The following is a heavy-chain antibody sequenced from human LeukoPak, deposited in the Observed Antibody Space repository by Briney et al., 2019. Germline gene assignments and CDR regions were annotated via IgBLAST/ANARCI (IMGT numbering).Heavy chain of an antibody. D-gene: IGHD3-9*01. Sequence: SETLSLTCAVYGGSFSGYYWSWIRQPPGKGLEWIGEINHSGSTNYDPSLKSRVTISVDTSKNQFSLKLSSVTAADTAVYYCARSRAHYYDILTGYFGEDYWGQGTLVTVSS. J-gene: IGHJ4*02. CDR1: GGSFSGYY. CDR2: INHSGST. V-gene: IGHV4-34*01. CDR3: ARSRAHYYDILTGYFGEDY.